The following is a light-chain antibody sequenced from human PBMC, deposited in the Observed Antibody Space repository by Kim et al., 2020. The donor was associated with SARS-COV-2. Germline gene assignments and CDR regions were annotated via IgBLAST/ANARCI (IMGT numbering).Light chain of an antibody. J-gene: IGKJ4*01. Sequence: DIQMTQSPSSLSASVGDRVTITCRASQSISSYLNWYQQKPGKAPKLLIYAASSLQSGVPSRFSGSGSGTDFTLTISSLQPEDFATYYGQQSYSTPYPFGGGTKVDIK. CDR3: QQSYSTPYP. V-gene: IGKV1-39*01. CDR2: AAS. CDR1: QSISSY.